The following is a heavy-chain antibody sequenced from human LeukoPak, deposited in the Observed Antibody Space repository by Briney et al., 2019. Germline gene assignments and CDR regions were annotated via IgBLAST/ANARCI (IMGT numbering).Heavy chain of an antibody. V-gene: IGHV3-74*01. Sequence: GGSLRLSCAASGFAFSTNWMHWVRRAPGKGLVWVSHISTDARTITYADFVKGRFTISRDNAKNTLYLQMNSLRAGDTALYYCVRGQATAWGLDYWGQGTLVTVSS. CDR2: ISTDARTI. D-gene: IGHD6-13*01. CDR1: GFAFSTNW. J-gene: IGHJ4*02. CDR3: VRGQATAWGLDY.